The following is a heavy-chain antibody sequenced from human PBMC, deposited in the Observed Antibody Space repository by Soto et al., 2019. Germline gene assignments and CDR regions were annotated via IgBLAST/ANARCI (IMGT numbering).Heavy chain of an antibody. Sequence: GGSLRLSCAASGFTFSSYGMHWVRQAPGKGLEWVAVISYDGSNKYYADSVKGRFTISRDNSKNTLYLQMNSLRAEDTAVYYCAKEYSSSWYYFDYWGQGTLVTVSS. CDR1: GFTFSSYG. D-gene: IGHD6-13*01. J-gene: IGHJ4*02. CDR2: ISYDGSNK. V-gene: IGHV3-30*18. CDR3: AKEYSSSWYYFDY.